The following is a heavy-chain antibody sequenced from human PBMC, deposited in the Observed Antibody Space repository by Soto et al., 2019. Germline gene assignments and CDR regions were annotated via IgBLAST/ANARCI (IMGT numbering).Heavy chain of an antibody. CDR3: ARNPESRTVIADVFDY. Sequence: SETLSLTCPVSGGSISSGGYYWSWIRQHPGKGLEWIGYIYYSGSTYYNPSLKSRVTISVDTSKNQFSLKLSSVTAADTAVYYCARNPESRTVIADVFDYWGQGTLVTVSS. V-gene: IGHV4-31*03. D-gene: IGHD2-15*01. CDR2: IYYSGST. CDR1: GGSISSGGYY. J-gene: IGHJ4*02.